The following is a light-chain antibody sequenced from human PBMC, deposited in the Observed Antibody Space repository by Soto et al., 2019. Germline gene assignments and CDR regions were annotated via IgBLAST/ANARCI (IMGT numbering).Light chain of an antibody. CDR1: SSNIGNNY. CDR2: DDN. J-gene: IGLJ2*01. Sequence: QSVLTQPPSVSAAPGQKVTISCSGSSSNIGNNYVSWYQELPGTAPKLLIYDDNKRPSGIPDRFSGSKSGTSATLGITGLQTGVEADYYCGTWDSRLSVVVFGGGTKVTV. V-gene: IGLV1-51*01. CDR3: GTWDSRLSVVV.